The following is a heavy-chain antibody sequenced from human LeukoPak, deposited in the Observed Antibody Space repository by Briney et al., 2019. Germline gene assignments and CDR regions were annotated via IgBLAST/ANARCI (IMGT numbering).Heavy chain of an antibody. J-gene: IGHJ2*01. Sequence: PSETLSLTCTVSGGSISSYYWSWIRQPPGKGLEWIGYIYYSGSTNYNPSLKSRVTISVDTSKNQFSLKLSSVTAADTAVYYCARHFHGDYLNYWYFDLWGRGTLVTVSP. CDR2: IYYSGST. V-gene: IGHV4-59*08. D-gene: IGHD4-17*01. CDR3: ARHFHGDYLNYWYFDL. CDR1: GGSISSYY.